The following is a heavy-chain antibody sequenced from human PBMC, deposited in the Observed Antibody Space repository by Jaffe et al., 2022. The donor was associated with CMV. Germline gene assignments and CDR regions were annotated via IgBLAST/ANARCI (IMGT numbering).Heavy chain of an antibody. D-gene: IGHD4-17*01. CDR3: ARGYGDYDSTNYYYYYMDV. CDR1: GGSISSYY. V-gene: IGHV4-59*01. J-gene: IGHJ6*03. Sequence: QVQLQESGPGLVKPSETLSLTCTVSGGSISSYYWSWIRQPPGKGLEWIGYIYYSGSTNYNPSLKSRVTISVDTSKNQFSLKLSSVTAADTAVYYCARGYGDYDSTNYYYYYMDVWGKGTTVTVSS. CDR2: IYYSGST.